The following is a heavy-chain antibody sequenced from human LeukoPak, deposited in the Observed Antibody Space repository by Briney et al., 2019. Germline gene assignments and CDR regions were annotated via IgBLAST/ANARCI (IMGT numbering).Heavy chain of an antibody. J-gene: IGHJ4*02. CDR3: ARHPRGVTGNFDY. CDR1: GGSISSYY. V-gene: IGHV4-59*08. D-gene: IGHD2-21*02. CDR2: IYYSGST. Sequence: SETLSLTCTVSGGSISSYYWSWIRQPAGKGLEWIGYIYYSGSTNYNPSLKSRVTISVDTSKNQFSLKLSSVTAADTAVYYCARHPRGVTGNFDYWGQGTLVTVSS.